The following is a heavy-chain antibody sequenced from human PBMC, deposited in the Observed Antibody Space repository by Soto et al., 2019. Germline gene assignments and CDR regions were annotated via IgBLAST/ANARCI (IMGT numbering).Heavy chain of an antibody. CDR3: ARGSSGYISSWYYFDY. D-gene: IGHD6-13*01. J-gene: IGHJ4*02. V-gene: IGHV3-23*01. CDR1: GFTFTDYA. CDR2: ISGIGGST. Sequence: GGSLRLSCAAPGFTFTDYALSWVRQAQGKGLEWVATISGIGGSTYLADSVKGRLSISRDNSKNTVSLLMNSLRAEDTAVYFCARGSSGYISSWYYFDYWGRGTLVTVSS.